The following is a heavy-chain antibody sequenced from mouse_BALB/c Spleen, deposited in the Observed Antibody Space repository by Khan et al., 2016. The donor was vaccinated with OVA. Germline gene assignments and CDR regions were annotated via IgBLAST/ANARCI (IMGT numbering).Heavy chain of an antibody. Sequence: VQLQQPGPELVKPGASVKIPCTASGYPFTDYNMSWVKQSHGRGLEWIGDIFPNNGDTIYNQSFKGKATLTVDTSSSTAFMQLSSLTSEDTAVYYCERHGYGGFAYWGQGTLVTVSA. J-gene: IGHJ3*01. V-gene: IGHV1-18*01. CDR3: ERHGYGGFAY. CDR1: GYPFTDYN. CDR2: IFPNNGDT. D-gene: IGHD2-2*01.